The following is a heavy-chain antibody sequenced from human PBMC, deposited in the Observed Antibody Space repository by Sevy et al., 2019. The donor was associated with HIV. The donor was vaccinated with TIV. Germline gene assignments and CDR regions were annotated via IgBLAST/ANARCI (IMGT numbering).Heavy chain of an antibody. CDR1: GYSVSDLS. Sequence: ASVKVSCKVSGYSVSDLSIHWVRQAPGKGLEWMGGYDPEDGETIYAQKFQGRVTMTEDTSTDKAYMELSSLRSEDTAVYYCATSPDYYDSSRDAFDIWGQGTMVTVSS. D-gene: IGHD3-22*01. CDR2: YDPEDGET. CDR3: ATSPDYYDSSRDAFDI. V-gene: IGHV1-24*01. J-gene: IGHJ3*02.